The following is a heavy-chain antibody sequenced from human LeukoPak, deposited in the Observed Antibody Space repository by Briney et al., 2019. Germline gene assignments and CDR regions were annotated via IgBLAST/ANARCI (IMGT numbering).Heavy chain of an antibody. CDR1: GGSISSGDYY. CDR2: IYYSGST. V-gene: IGHV4-30-4*01. D-gene: IGHD1-1*01. Sequence: SQTLSLTCTVSGGSISSGDYYWSWIRQPPGKGLEWIGYIYYSGSTYYNPSLKSRVTISVDTSKNQFSLKLSSVTAADTAVYYCARAGTGLYAFDIWGQGTMVTVSS. J-gene: IGHJ3*02. CDR3: ARAGTGLYAFDI.